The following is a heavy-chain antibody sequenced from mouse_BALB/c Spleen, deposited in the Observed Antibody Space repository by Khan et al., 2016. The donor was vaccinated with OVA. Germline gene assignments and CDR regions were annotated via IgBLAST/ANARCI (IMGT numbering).Heavy chain of an antibody. J-gene: IGHJ4*01. CDR1: GFSLSRYN. Sequence: VQLVESGPGLVAPSQSLYITCTVSGFSLSRYNIHWVRQPPGKGLEWLGLIWGGGGTDYNSTLKSRLCISTDNSKSHVFLKMNSLQTDDTAMYYCDRAYYRYDGYYAMDYWGQGTSVTVSS. D-gene: IGHD2-14*01. V-gene: IGHV2-6-4*01. CDR2: IWGGGGT. CDR3: DRAYYRYDGYYAMDY.